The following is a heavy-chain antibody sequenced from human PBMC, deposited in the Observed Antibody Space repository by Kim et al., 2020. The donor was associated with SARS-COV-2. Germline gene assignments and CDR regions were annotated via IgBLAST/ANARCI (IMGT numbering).Heavy chain of an antibody. CDR3: ARVSLGSSSWYYFDY. V-gene: IGHV3-11*05. J-gene: IGHJ4*02. D-gene: IGHD6-13*01. Sequence: DSLKGRFTISRVNAKNSLYLQMNSLRADDTAVYYCARVSLGSSSWYYFDYWGQGTLVTVSS.